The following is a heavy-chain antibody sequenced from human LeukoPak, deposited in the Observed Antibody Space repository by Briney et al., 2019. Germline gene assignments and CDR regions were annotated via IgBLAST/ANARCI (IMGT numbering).Heavy chain of an antibody. J-gene: IGHJ4*02. V-gene: IGHV1-69*05. CDR2: IIPIFGTA. CDR1: GGTFSSYA. CDR3: AREGQLYSWYYFDY. D-gene: IGHD1-20*01. Sequence: ASVKVSCKASGGTFSSYAISWVRQAPGQGLEWMGGIIPIFGTANYAQKLQGRVTMTTDTSTSTAYMELRSLRSDDTAVYYCAREGQLYSWYYFDYWGQGTLVTVSS.